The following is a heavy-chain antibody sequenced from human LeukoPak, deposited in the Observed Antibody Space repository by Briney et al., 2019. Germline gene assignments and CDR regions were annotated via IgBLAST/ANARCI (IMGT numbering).Heavy chain of an antibody. V-gene: IGHV3-48*03. CDR2: ISSSGSTI. Sequence: QPGRSLRLSCAASGLTFSSYEMNWVRQAPGKGLEWVSYISSSGSTIYYADSVKGRFTISRDNAKNSLYLQMNSLRAEDTAVYYCARVIRGAGSSSFAHELIYGMDVWGQGTTVTVSS. D-gene: IGHD6-6*01. CDR1: GLTFSSYE. CDR3: ARVIRGAGSSSFAHELIYGMDV. J-gene: IGHJ6*02.